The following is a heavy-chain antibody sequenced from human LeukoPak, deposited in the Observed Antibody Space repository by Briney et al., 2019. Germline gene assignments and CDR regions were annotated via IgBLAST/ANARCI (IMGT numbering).Heavy chain of an antibody. D-gene: IGHD2-8*02. Sequence: SETLSLTCTVSGYSISGSGYYLGWIRQPPGKGLEWIGNIYYTGSTYYNASLQSRVTISIDTSKNQFSLNLSSVTAADTAIYYCARDSSGLYFDYWGQGTLVSVSS. CDR1: GYSISGSGYY. J-gene: IGHJ4*02. CDR2: IYYTGST. CDR3: ARDSSGLYFDY. V-gene: IGHV4-39*07.